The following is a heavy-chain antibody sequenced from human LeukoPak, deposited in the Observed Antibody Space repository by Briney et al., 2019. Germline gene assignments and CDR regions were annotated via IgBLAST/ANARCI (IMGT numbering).Heavy chain of an antibody. D-gene: IGHD2-2*01. CDR1: GFTFSSYA. CDR3: AKGLVPAAIRVGDY. V-gene: IGHV3-23*01. CDR2: ISASGGST. J-gene: IGHJ4*02. Sequence: SGGSMRLSCAASGFTFSSYAMSWVRQAPGKGLEWVSAISASGGSTYYADSVKGRFTISRDNSQNTLYLQVNSLRAEDTAVYYCAKGLVPAAIRVGDYWGQGTLVTVSS.